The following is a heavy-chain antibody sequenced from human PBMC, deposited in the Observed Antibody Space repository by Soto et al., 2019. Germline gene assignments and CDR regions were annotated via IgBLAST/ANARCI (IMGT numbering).Heavy chain of an antibody. Sequence: VGSLRRSCSASGFTFSSYAMHWVRQAPGKGLEYVSSISTNGGSTHYADSVKGRFTISRDNSKNTQYLQMSSLRADDTAVYYCVKGEYYYDSSGYYPFDYWGQGT. V-gene: IGHV3-64D*06. J-gene: IGHJ4*02. D-gene: IGHD3-22*01. CDR3: VKGEYYYDSSGYYPFDY. CDR1: GFTFSSYA. CDR2: ISTNGGST.